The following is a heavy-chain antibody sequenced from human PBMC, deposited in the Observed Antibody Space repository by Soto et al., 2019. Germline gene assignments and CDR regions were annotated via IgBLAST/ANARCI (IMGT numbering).Heavy chain of an antibody. CDR2: IMPVFRRP. CDR3: ARDKDRLLLSVNYLIILDV. V-gene: IGHV1-69*12. J-gene: IGHJ6*02. D-gene: IGHD1-7*01. CDR1: GGTFRTSA. Sequence: QVQLVQYGAEVQKPASSVKVSCNASGGTFRTSAISCVRQAPGQGLEWVGGIMPVFRRPKYAQNFQDRVTITADEATSTAYMELNSLKPDDTALYYCARDKDRLLLSVNYLIILDVWGQGTAVTVSS.